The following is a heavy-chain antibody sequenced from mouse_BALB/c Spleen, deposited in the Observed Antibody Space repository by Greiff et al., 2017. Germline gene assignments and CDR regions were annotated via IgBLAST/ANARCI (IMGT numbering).Heavy chain of an antibody. Sequence: EVQRVESGGGLVQPGGSRKLSCAASGFTFSSFGMHWVRQAPEKGLEWVAYISSGSSTIYYADTVKGRFTISRDNPKNTLFLQMTSLRSEDTAMYYCAREGSRGAWFAYWGQGTLVTVSA. CDR1: GFTFSSFG. D-gene: IGHD1-1*01. V-gene: IGHV5-17*02. CDR3: AREGSRGAWFAY. CDR2: ISSGSSTI. J-gene: IGHJ3*01.